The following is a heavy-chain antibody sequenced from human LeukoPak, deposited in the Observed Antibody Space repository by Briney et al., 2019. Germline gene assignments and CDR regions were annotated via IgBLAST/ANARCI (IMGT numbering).Heavy chain of an antibody. D-gene: IGHD3-10*01. V-gene: IGHV3-21*01. CDR1: GFTFSSYS. J-gene: IGHJ4*02. Sequence: GGSLRLSCAASGFTFSSYSMNWVRQAPEKGLEWVSSISSSSNYIYYTDSLKGRFTISRDNTKNSLYLQMNSLRVEDTAVYYCAKVAKYYYGSETYYFFEHWGQGTPVTASS. CDR3: AKVAKYYYGSETYYFFEH. CDR2: ISSSSNYI.